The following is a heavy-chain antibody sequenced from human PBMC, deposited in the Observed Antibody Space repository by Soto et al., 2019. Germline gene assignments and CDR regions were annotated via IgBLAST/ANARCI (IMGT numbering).Heavy chain of an antibody. J-gene: IGHJ4*02. CDR2: IWGDGSKK. V-gene: IGHV3-33*01. D-gene: IGHD2-15*01. CDR3: ARGAVAAGDFDY. CDR1: GSAFRTHG. Sequence: PGGSLRLSCAASGSAFRTHGMHWVRQAPGKGLEWVAVIWGDGSKKYYADSVKGRFTISKDNSKNTLFLQMNTLRAEDTAVYYCARGAVAAGDFDYRGQGTLVTVSS.